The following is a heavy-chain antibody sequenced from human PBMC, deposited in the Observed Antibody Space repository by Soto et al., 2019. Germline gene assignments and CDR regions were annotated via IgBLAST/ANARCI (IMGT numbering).Heavy chain of an antibody. CDR1: GFSFSSYS. Sequence: GGSLRLSCAASGFSFSSYSMTWVRQAPGRGLEWVSSVSSGSTYIYYADSVKGRFTISRDNAKNSLYLQMNSLRAEDTAVYYCARWVTETYRDLDYWGQGTLVTVSS. CDR2: VSSGSTYI. CDR3: ARWVTETYRDLDY. J-gene: IGHJ4*02. D-gene: IGHD4-4*01. V-gene: IGHV3-21*01.